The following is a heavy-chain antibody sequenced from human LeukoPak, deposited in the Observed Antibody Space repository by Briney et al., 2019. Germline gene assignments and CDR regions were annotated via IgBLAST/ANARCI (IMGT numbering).Heavy chain of an antibody. J-gene: IGHJ4*02. CDR2: FNPNSGCT. CDR3: ARGYAYFDY. V-gene: IGHV1-2*02. Sequence: ASVTVSCKASGYTLTDYYVHWVRLAPGQGVEWMGWFNPNSGCTNYAQKCQDRLTMAGDTSISTVYKELSRLTSDDTAVYFCARGYAYFDYWGQGTLVTVSS. D-gene: IGHD2-2*01. CDR1: GYTLTDYY.